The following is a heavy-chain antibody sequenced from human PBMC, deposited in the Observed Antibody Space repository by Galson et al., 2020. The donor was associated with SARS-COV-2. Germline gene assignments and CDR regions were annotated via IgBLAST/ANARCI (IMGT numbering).Heavy chain of an antibody. J-gene: IGHJ5*02. CDR2: IYYSGST. CDR3: ARRGGNWNYPSNWFDP. Sequence: SETLSLTCTVSGGSISSSSYYWGWIRQPPGKGLEWIGSIYYSGSTYYNPSLKSRVTISVDTSKNQFSLKLSSVTAADTAVYYCARRGGNWNYPSNWFDPWGQGTLVTVSS. D-gene: IGHD1-7*01. V-gene: IGHV4-39*01. CDR1: GGSISSSSYY.